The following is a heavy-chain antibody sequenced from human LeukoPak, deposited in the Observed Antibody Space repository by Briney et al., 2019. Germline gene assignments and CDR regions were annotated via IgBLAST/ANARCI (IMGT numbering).Heavy chain of an antibody. Sequence: SETLSLTCAVYGGSFSGYYWSWIRQPPGKGLEWIGEINHSGSTNYNPSLRSRVTISVDTSKNQFSLKLSSVTAADTAVYYCARLVPRYGSGSQSDYWGQGTLVTVSS. CDR1: GGSFSGYY. CDR2: INHSGST. CDR3: ARLVPRYGSGSQSDY. J-gene: IGHJ4*02. D-gene: IGHD3-10*01. V-gene: IGHV4-34*01.